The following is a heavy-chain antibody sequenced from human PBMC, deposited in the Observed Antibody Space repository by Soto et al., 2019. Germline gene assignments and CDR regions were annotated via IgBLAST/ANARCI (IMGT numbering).Heavy chain of an antibody. D-gene: IGHD3-3*01. CDR2: ISGSGGST. V-gene: IGHV3-23*01. Sequence: HPGGSLRLSCAASGFTFSSYAMSWVRQAPGKGLEWVSAISGSGGSTYYADSVKGRFTISRDNSKNTLYLQMNSLRAEDTVVYYCAKDCREGFLEWLFRAFDIWGQGTMVTVSS. CDR3: AKDCREGFLEWLFRAFDI. J-gene: IGHJ3*02. CDR1: GFTFSSYA.